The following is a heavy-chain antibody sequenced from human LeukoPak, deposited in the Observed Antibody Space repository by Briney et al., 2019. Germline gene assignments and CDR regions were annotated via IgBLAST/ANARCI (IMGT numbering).Heavy chain of an antibody. CDR1: GFTFSSYA. J-gene: IGHJ4*02. CDR3: AKKGGNSGFFDS. Sequence: RPGGSLRLSCAASGFTFSSYAMSWVRQAPGKGLEWVSAISGSGGSTYYADSVKGRFTISRDNSKNTLYLQMNSLRAEDTAVYYCAKKGGNSGFFDSWGQGTLVTVSS. D-gene: IGHD4-23*01. V-gene: IGHV3-23*01. CDR2: ISGSGGST.